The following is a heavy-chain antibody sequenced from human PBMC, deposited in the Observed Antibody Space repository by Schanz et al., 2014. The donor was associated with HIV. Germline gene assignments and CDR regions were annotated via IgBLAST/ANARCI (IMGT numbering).Heavy chain of an antibody. D-gene: IGHD6-19*01. Sequence: QVQLVQSGAEVKKPGSSVKVSCKASGGTFSSYAISWVRQAPGQGLEWMAIINPIGGSTSYAQRLQGRVTMTRDTSTSTVYMELSSLRSEDTAVYYCARAPYTSGWYGVDYWGQGTLVTVSS. CDR2: INPIGGST. CDR3: ARAPYTSGWYGVDY. J-gene: IGHJ4*02. CDR1: GGTFSSYA. V-gene: IGHV1-46*01.